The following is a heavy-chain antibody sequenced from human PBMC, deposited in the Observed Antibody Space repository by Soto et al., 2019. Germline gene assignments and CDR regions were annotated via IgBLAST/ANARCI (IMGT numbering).Heavy chain of an antibody. D-gene: IGHD3-3*01. CDR2: ISYDGRNK. CDR3: AREIERLLGY. J-gene: IGHJ4*02. Sequence: GGSMRLSCAAAGFPFSSYAMHWVRQAPGKGLEWVAVISYDGRNKYYADSVKGRFTNSRDNSKNTLYLQMNSLRAEDTAVYYCAREIERLLGYWGQGTLVTVSS. CDR1: GFPFSSYA. V-gene: IGHV3-30*04.